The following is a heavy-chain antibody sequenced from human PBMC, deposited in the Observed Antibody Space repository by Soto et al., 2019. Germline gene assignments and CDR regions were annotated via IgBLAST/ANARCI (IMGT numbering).Heavy chain of an antibody. CDR1: GFTVSSHY. CDR3: SRDDVYCSGGSCYGVPMDV. D-gene: IGHD2-15*01. Sequence: EVQLVESGGDLVQPGGSLRLSCAASGFTVSSHYMNWVRQAPGKGLEWVSLIQSGGSTFYADSVKGRFTISRDNSKNTLFLQMNSLRVEDTAMYYCSRDDVYCSGGSCYGVPMDVSGRGTTVTVSS. J-gene: IGHJ6*03. CDR2: IQSGGST. V-gene: IGHV3-66*01.